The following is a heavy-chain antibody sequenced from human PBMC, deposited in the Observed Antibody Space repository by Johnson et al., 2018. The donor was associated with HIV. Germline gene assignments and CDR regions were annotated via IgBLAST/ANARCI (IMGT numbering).Heavy chain of an antibody. D-gene: IGHD2-2*01. J-gene: IGHJ3*02. CDR1: GFTFDDYT. CDR2: ISWDGGST. Sequence: VQLVESGGGLVQPGRSLRLSCAASGFTFDDYTMHWVRQAPGKGLEWVFLISWDGGSTYYADSVKGRFTISRAISKNSLYLQMNSLRTEDTALYYCAKDGGYCSSTSCFRHWASAFDIWGQGTMVTVSS. CDR3: AKDGGYCSSTSCFRHWASAFDI. V-gene: IGHV3-43*01.